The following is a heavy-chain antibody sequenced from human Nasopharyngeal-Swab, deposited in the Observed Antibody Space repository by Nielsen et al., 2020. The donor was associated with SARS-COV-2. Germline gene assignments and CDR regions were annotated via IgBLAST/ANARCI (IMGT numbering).Heavy chain of an antibody. D-gene: IGHD3-22*01. V-gene: IGHV4-39*07. CDR3: ARDCKDSRGHYFDY. J-gene: IGHJ4*02. Sequence: WIRQPPGQGLEWIGSIYYSGSTYYNPSLKSRVTISVDTSKNQFSLKLSSVTAADTAVYYCARDCKDSRGHYFDYWGQGTLVTVSS. CDR2: IYYSGST.